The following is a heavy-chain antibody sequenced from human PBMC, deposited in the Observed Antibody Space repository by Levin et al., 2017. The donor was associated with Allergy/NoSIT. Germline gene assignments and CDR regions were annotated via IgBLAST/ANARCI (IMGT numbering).Heavy chain of an antibody. CDR3: ARAPQKYGDYGPGDV. J-gene: IGHJ6*04. CDR1: GFTFSSYS. V-gene: IGHV3-48*02. Sequence: GESLKISCAASGFTFSSYSMNWVRQAPGKGLEWVSYISSSSSTIYYADSVKGRFTISRDNAKNSLYLQMNSLRDEDTAVYYCARAPQKYGDYGPGDVWGKGTTVTVSS. D-gene: IGHD4-17*01. CDR2: ISSSSSTI.